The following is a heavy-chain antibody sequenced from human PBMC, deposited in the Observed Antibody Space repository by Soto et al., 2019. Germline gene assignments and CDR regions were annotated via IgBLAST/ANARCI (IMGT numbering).Heavy chain of an antibody. D-gene: IGHD3-22*01. V-gene: IGHV1-46*01. CDR1: GYTFTSYY. J-gene: IGHJ6*02. CDR3: ARGSLYCYDSGGIRHAYYYGMDV. Sequence: QVQLVQSGAEVKEPAASVKVSCKTSGYTFTSYYMHWVRQAPGQGLEWMGIINPSGGSTSYGQKLQGRVTMTRDTSTSTVYMELSSLRSEDTAVYYCARGSLYCYDSGGIRHAYYYGMDVWGQGTTVTVSS. CDR2: INPSGGST.